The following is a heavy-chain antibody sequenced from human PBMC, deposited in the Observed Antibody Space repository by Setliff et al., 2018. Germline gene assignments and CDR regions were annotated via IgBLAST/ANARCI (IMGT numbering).Heavy chain of an antibody. D-gene: IGHD2-15*01. J-gene: IGHJ4*02. CDR2: IIPIFGTA. CDR1: GGSISSYA. Sequence: SVKVSCKASGGSISSYAISWVRQAPGQGLEWMGGIIPIFGTANYADSVKGRFTISRDNAKNSLYLQMNSLRAEDTAVYYCARSPLGYCSGGSCYRKDYFDYWGQGTLVTVSS. V-gene: IGHV1-69*05. CDR3: ARSPLGYCSGGSCYRKDYFDY.